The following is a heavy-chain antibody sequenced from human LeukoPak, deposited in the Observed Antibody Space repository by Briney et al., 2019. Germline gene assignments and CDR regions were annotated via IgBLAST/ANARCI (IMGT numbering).Heavy chain of an antibody. CDR3: AREQGRYCSSTSCYGKLGLNFGY. Sequence: VASVKVSCKASGYSFSTYGISWVRQAPGQGLEWMGWISTYNGKTNYGQNLQGRITMTADTSTNTAYMELRSLRSDDTAVYYCAREQGRYCSSTSCYGKLGLNFGYWGQGTLVTVSS. CDR2: ISTYNGKT. J-gene: IGHJ4*02. V-gene: IGHV1-18*01. D-gene: IGHD2-2*01. CDR1: GYSFSTYG.